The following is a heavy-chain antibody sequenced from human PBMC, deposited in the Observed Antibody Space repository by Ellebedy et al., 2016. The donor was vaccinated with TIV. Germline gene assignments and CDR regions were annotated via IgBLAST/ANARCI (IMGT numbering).Heavy chain of an antibody. V-gene: IGHV5-10-1*01. CDR3: ARHLERGGYHYEWFDP. D-gene: IGHD5-12*01. CDR1: RYSFTSYW. J-gene: IGHJ5*02. CDR2: IDPSDSYT. Sequence: GESLKISCKGSRYSFTSYWISWVRQMPGKGLEWVGRIDPSDSYTNSSPSSQGHVTISAEKSITTAYLQWSSLKASDTAMYYCARHLERGGYHYEWFDPWGQGTLVTGSS.